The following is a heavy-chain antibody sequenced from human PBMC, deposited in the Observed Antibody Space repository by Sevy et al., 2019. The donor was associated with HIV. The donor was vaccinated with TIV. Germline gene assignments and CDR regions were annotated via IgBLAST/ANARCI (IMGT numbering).Heavy chain of an antibody. CDR3: VYYDFWSGSSECYMDV. CDR2: INSDGGIT. CDR1: GFTFTNYW. J-gene: IGHJ6*03. Sequence: GGSLRLSCAASGFTFTNYWMHWVRQAPGKGLVWVSRINSDGGITTYANSVKGRFTISRDNAKNTLYLQMNSLRAEDTAVYYCVYYDFWSGSSECYMDVWGKGTTVTVSS. D-gene: IGHD3-3*01. V-gene: IGHV3-74*01.